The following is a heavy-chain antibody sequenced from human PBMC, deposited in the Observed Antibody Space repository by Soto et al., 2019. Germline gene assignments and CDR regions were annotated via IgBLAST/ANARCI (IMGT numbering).Heavy chain of an antibody. CDR1: GGSFRREA. V-gene: IGHV1-69*12. Sequence: QVQLVQSGAEVKKPGSSVKVSCKASGGSFRREAINWVRQAPGQGPERMGGILPFFGTADYAQKFQCRVTLTADVSTTTVYMELGRLRFEYTAVYYCARGPEFGGNSDAFDVWGQWTMVIVSS. CDR2: ILPFFGTA. J-gene: IGHJ3*01. D-gene: IGHD3-16*01. CDR3: ARGPEFGGNSDAFDV.